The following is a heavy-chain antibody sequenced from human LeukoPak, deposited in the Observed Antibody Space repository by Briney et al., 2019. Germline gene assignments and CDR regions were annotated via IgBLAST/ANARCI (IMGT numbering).Heavy chain of an antibody. V-gene: IGHV4-34*01. J-gene: IGHJ4*02. CDR3: ARGRLDGYYFDY. Sequence: SETLSLTCAVYGGSFSGYHWTWVRQSPGKGLEWIGDINPSGSTYYNPSLKSRLTISVDTSKNQFSLKLRSVTAADTAVYYCARGRLDGYYFDYWGQGALATVSS. CDR1: GGSFSGYH. CDR2: INPSGST. D-gene: IGHD1-1*01.